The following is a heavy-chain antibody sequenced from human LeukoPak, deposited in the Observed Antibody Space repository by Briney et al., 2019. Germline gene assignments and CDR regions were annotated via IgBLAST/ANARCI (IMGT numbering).Heavy chain of an antibody. CDR1: GFTFSDYY. Sequence: GGSLRLSCAASGFTFSDYYMSWIRQAPGKGLEWVSYISSSGSTIYYADSVKGRFTISRDNAKNSLYLQMNSLRAEDTAVYYCARVLEQQLVLLDYWGQGTLVTVSS. V-gene: IGHV3-11*04. CDR3: ARVLEQQLVLLDY. CDR2: ISSSGSTI. J-gene: IGHJ4*02. D-gene: IGHD6-13*01.